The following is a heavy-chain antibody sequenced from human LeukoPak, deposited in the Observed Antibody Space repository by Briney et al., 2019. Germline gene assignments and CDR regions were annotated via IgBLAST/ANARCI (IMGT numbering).Heavy chain of an antibody. CDR3: ARRLVGQTFDY. J-gene: IGHJ4*02. V-gene: IGHV4-61*01. Sequence: SETLSLTCIVSGGSVSSNNYQWNWIRQPPGKGLEWIGDIYYTGSTNYNPSLKSRVTIPVDTSKNQFSLKLSSVTAADTAVYYCARRLVGQTFDYWGQGTLVTVSS. CDR2: IYYTGST. CDR1: GGSVSSNNYQ. D-gene: IGHD3-10*01.